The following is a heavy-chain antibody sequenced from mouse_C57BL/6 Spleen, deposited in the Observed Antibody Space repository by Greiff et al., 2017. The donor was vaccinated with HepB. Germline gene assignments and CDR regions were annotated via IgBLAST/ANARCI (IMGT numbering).Heavy chain of an antibody. CDR3: ARRWDGDYYAMDY. Sequence: VQLQQPGAELVKPGASVKLSCKASGYTFTSYWMHWVKQRPGQGLEWIGMIHPNSGSTNYNEKFKSKATLTVDKSSSTAYMQLSSLTSEDSAVYYCARRWDGDYYAMDYWGQGTSVTVSS. CDR2: IHPNSGST. CDR1: GYTFTSYW. D-gene: IGHD4-1*01. V-gene: IGHV1-64*01. J-gene: IGHJ4*01.